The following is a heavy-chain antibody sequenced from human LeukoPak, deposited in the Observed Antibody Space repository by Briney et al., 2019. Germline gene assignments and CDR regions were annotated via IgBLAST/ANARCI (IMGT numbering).Heavy chain of an antibody. V-gene: IGHV3-15*01. J-gene: IGHJ4*02. CDR2: IKSKTDGGTT. CDR3: TTRRYSSGWYYFDY. Sequence: GGSLRLSCAASGFTFSNAWTSWVRQAPGKGLEWVGRIKSKTDGGTTDYAAPVKGRFTISRDDSKNTLYLQMNSLKTEDTAVYYCTTRRYSSGWYYFDYWGQGTLVTVSS. CDR1: GFTFSNAW. D-gene: IGHD6-19*01.